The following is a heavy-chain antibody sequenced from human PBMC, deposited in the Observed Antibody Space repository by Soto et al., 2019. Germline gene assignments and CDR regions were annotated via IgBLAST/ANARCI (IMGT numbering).Heavy chain of an antibody. Sequence: ASVKVSCKASGYTFTSYGISWVRQAPGQGLEWKGWISAYNGNTNYAQKLQSRVTMTTDTSTSTAYMELRSLRSDDTAVYYCAIHGEYYDYIWGSYRYTRAFDIWGQGTMVTVSS. V-gene: IGHV1-18*01. J-gene: IGHJ3*02. CDR2: ISAYNGNT. CDR1: GYTFTSYG. CDR3: AIHGEYYDYIWGSYRYTRAFDI. D-gene: IGHD3-16*02.